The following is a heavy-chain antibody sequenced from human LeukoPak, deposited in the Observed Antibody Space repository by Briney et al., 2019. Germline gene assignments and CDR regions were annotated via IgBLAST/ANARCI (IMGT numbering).Heavy chain of an antibody. J-gene: IGHJ6*03. Sequence: GGSLILSCAASGFTFSSYEMNWVRQAPGEGLVWVSRIRSDGSDTRYAESVKGRFTISRDNAKNTLYLQMNSLRAEDTAVYYCARGHSTYLLYYYYYMDVWGKGTTVTVSS. V-gene: IGHV3-74*01. CDR2: IRSDGSDT. D-gene: IGHD2-2*01. CDR1: GFTFSSYE. CDR3: ARGHSTYLLYYYYYMDV.